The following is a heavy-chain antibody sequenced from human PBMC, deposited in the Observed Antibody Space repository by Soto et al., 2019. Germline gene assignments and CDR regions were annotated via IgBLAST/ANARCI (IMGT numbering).Heavy chain of an antibody. Sequence: ASVKVSCKASGYTFTGYYMHWVRQAPGQGLEWMGWINPNSGGTNYAQKFQGWVTMTRDTSISTAYMELSRLRSDDTAVYYCARVREMTYYDYIWGSYREPTDAFDIWGQRTMVTVSS. CDR2: INPNSGGT. J-gene: IGHJ3*02. CDR1: GYTFTGYY. D-gene: IGHD3-16*02. V-gene: IGHV1-2*04. CDR3: ARVREMTYYDYIWGSYREPTDAFDI.